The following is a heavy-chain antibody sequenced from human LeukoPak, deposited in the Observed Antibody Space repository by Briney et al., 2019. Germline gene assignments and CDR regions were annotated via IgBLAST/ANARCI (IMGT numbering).Heavy chain of an antibody. CDR1: GGSISSYY. CDR2: MSKSGST. J-gene: IGHJ4*02. CDR3: ARHKGSSTWYPFDY. Sequence: SETLSLTCIVSGGSISSYYWSWIRQPPGKGLEWIGYMSKSGSTNYNPSLQSRVTILVDTSKNQFSLKLSSATVADTAVYYCARHKGSSTWYPFDYWGQGTLVTVSS. V-gene: IGHV4-59*08. D-gene: IGHD6-13*01.